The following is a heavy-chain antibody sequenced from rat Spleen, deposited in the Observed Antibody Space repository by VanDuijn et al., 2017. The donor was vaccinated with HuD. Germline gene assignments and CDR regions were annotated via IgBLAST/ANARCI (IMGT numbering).Heavy chain of an antibody. CDR3: ARRGLLTTEAIVPFAY. CDR2: VNSAGST. D-gene: IGHD1-11*01. J-gene: IGHJ3*01. Sequence: EVQLQESGPGLVKPSQSLSLTCSVTGYSITSNYRWNWIRKFPGNKLEWMGYVNSAGSTNYNPSLKSRISITRDTSKNQFFLQLNSVTTEDTATYYCARRGLLTTEAIVPFAYWGQGTLVTVSS. V-gene: IGHV3-3*01. CDR1: GYSITSNYR.